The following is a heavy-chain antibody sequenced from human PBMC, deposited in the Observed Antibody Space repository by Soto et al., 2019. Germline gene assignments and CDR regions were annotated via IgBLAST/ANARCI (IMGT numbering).Heavy chain of an antibody. CDR3: ARSYCSSTSCLDLIDY. D-gene: IGHD2-2*01. Sequence: ASVKVSCKASGYTFTSYDINWVRQSTGQGLEWMGWLNPNSGNTGYAQKFQGRVTMTRNTSISTAYMELSSLRSEDTAVYYCARSYCSSTSCLDLIDYWGQGTLLTSPQ. J-gene: IGHJ4*02. CDR1: GYTFTSYD. CDR2: LNPNSGNT. V-gene: IGHV1-8*01.